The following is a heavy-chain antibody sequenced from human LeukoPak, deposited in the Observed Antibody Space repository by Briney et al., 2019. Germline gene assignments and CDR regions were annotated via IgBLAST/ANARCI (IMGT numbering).Heavy chain of an antibody. Sequence: GGSLRLSCAASGFTFSSYGMSWVRPAPGKGLEWVSAISGSGGSIYYADSVKGRFTISRDNSKNTLYLQMNSLRAEDTAVYYCAKSAVWFGELLYEHFDYWGQGTLVTVSS. CDR1: GFTFSSYG. J-gene: IGHJ4*02. CDR2: ISGSGGSI. CDR3: AKSAVWFGELLYEHFDY. V-gene: IGHV3-23*01. D-gene: IGHD3-10*01.